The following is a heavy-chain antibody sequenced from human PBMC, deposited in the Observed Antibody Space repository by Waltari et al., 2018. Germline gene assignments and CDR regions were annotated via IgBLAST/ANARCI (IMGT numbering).Heavy chain of an antibody. CDR1: GGTFSSYA. V-gene: IGHV1-69*14. J-gene: IGHJ3*02. CDR3: ARDPPYYYDSSGYFEGAFDI. CDR2: IIPIFGTA. D-gene: IGHD3-22*01. Sequence: QVQLVQSGAEVKKPGSSVKVSCKASGGTFSSYAISWVRQAPGQGLAWMGGIIPIFGTANYAQKFQGRVTITADKSTSTAYMELSSLRSEDTAVYYCARDPPYYYDSSGYFEGAFDIWGQGTMVTVSS.